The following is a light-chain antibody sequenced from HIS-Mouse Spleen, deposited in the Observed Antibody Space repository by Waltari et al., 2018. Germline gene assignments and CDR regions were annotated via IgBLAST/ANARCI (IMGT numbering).Light chain of an antibody. V-gene: IGLV3-1*01. Sequence: SYELTQPPSVSVSPGQTASITCSGDKFGDKHACWYQQKPGQSPVLVIYQDSKRPSGIPERFSGSNSGNTATLTISGTQAMDEADYYCQAWDSSTAVFGTGTKVTVL. CDR1: KFGDKH. CDR3: QAWDSSTAV. J-gene: IGLJ1*01. CDR2: QDS.